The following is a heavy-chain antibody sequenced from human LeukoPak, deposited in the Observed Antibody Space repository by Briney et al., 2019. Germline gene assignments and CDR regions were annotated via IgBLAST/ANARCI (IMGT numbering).Heavy chain of an antibody. CDR3: AGDRGGAAAFDWFDS. CDR2: FDYSGST. D-gene: IGHD6-13*01. CDR1: GGSISSHN. Sequence: KASETLSLTCTVSGGSISSHNWSWIRQPPGKGLEWIGDFDYSGSTDYNPSLKSRVTISGDTSKNQFSPKLTSVTAADTAVYYCAGDRGGAAAFDWFDSWGQGTLDTVSS. V-gene: IGHV4-59*11. J-gene: IGHJ5*01.